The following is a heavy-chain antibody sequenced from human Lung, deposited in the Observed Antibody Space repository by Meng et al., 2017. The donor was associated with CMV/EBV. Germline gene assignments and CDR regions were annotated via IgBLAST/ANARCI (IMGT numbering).Heavy chain of an antibody. CDR2: INPDSGGT. J-gene: IGHJ3*01. Sequence: ASXXVSXKASGYTFSGHYIHWVRQAPGQGLEWMGWINPDSGGTRYSQKFQYRVTMTRDTSINTAYMELSRLRSDDTAVYYCSRGAPFFRDAFDLWGQGKVVTVSS. CDR3: SRGAPFFRDAFDL. CDR1: GYTFSGHY. V-gene: IGHV1-2*02. D-gene: IGHD3-16*01.